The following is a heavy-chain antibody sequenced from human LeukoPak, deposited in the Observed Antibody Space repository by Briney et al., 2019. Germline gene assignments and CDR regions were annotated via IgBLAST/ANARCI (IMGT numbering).Heavy chain of an antibody. J-gene: IGHJ4*02. CDR3: ARQPRLASVHY. V-gene: IGHV4-34*01. D-gene: IGHD1-14*01. CDR1: GGSFSGYY. CDR2: INHSGST. Sequence: SETLSLTCAVYGGSFSGYYWSWIRQPPGKGLEWIGEINHSGSTNYNPSLKSRVTISVDTSKNQFSLKLSSVTAADTAVYYCARQPRLASVHYWGQGTLVTVSS.